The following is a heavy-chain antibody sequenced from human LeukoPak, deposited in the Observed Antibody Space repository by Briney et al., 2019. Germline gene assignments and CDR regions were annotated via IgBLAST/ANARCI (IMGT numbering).Heavy chain of an antibody. CDR3: ARWPPVTTRDAFDI. V-gene: IGHV3-23*05. Sequence: PGRCLTLACELSAPTLGAYATTWGRPAPGKGRGWVLSLGSDNKPHYSDSVKGRVAISRDNSKNMLFLQLNSLRAEDTAVYYCARWPPVTTRDAFDIGGQGTMVTVSS. CDR1: APTLGAYA. J-gene: IGHJ3*02. CDR2: LGSDNKP. D-gene: IGHD4-17*01.